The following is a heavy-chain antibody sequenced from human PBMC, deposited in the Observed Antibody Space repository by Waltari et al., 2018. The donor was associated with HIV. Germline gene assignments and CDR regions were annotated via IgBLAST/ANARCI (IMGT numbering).Heavy chain of an antibody. CDR1: GFDFRRVS. CDR2: LRRDTYEA. D-gene: IGHD2-15*01. J-gene: IGHJ4*02. CDR3: VRDDPGYVPIDY. V-gene: IGHV3-21*04. Sequence: LVQSGGGEVQEGGSLVLSCSGSGFDFRRVSFNWVRQTPRRGLEWVASLRRDTYEANYLASVRGRFIISRDNAKSSAYLEMTSLRVEDTATYYCVRDDPGYVPIDYWGQGSQVVVS.